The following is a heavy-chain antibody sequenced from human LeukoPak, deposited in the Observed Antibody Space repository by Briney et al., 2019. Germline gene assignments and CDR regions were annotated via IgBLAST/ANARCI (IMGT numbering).Heavy chain of an antibody. D-gene: IGHD3/OR15-3a*01. J-gene: IGHJ6*03. CDR2: IYYSGST. V-gene: IGHV4-39*01. Sequence: KSSETLSLTCTVSGGSISSSSYYWGWICQPPGKGREWIGSIYYSGSTYYNPSLKSRVTISVDTSKNQFSLNLNSVTAADAAVYYCARVPGDIIIFVPYWYMDVWGKGTTVTVSS. CDR1: GGSISSSSYY. CDR3: ARVPGDIIIFVPYWYMDV.